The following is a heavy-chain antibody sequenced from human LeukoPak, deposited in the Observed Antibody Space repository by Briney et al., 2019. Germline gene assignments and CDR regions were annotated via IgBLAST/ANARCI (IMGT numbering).Heavy chain of an antibody. CDR2: INHSGST. D-gene: IGHD3-22*01. V-gene: IGHV4-34*01. Sequence: PSETLFLTCAVYGGSFSGYYWSWIRQPPGKGLEWIGEINHSGSTNYNPSLKSRVTISVDTSKNQFSLKLSSVTAADTAVYYCARMNYYDSSGYAFDYWGQGTLVTVSS. CDR1: GGSFSGYY. CDR3: ARMNYYDSSGYAFDY. J-gene: IGHJ4*02.